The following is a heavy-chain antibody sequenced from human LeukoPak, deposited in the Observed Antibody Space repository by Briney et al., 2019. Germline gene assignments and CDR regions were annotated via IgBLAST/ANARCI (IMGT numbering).Heavy chain of an antibody. Sequence: GGSLRLSCAASGFIFSTYGMHWVRQAPGKGLEWVAFIRSDGTDRSYAGSVMGRFTISRDNSKNTLYLQMNTLRAEDTALYYCAKDGLYYDLSTHIYYFDYWGQGTLVAVSS. D-gene: IGHD3-16*01. CDR2: IRSDGTDR. CDR3: AKDGLYYDLSTHIYYFDY. CDR1: GFIFSTYG. J-gene: IGHJ4*02. V-gene: IGHV3-30*02.